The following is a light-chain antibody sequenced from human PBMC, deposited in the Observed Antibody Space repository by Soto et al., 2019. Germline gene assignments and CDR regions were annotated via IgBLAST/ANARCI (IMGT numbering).Light chain of an antibody. CDR1: ASNIGADYA. Sequence: QSVLTQPPSVSGAPGQRGTISCTGSASNIGADYAVHGYQQLPGSAPTLLTYGNKNRPSGVPDRFSGSKSGTSASLAITGLRPEDEAEYYCQAFDLRLSGSIFGGGTKLTVL. V-gene: IGLV1-40*01. CDR2: GNK. J-gene: IGLJ2*01. CDR3: QAFDLRLSGSI.